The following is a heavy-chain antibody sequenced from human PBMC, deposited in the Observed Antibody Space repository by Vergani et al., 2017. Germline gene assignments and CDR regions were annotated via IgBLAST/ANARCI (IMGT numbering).Heavy chain of an antibody. CDR2: VRWNGYSS. Sequence: EVQLVESGGGVVRPGGSLRLSCAASGFTFGDYDMNWVRQAPGKGLEWVSRVRWNGYSSVYADSVKGRFTISRDNAKNSLYLQMTSLRAEDTAFYYCARRGSGHTYYFDYWGQGALVTVSS. J-gene: IGHJ4*02. V-gene: IGHV3-20*04. D-gene: IGHD3-10*01. CDR3: ARRGSGHTYYFDY. CDR1: GFTFGDYD.